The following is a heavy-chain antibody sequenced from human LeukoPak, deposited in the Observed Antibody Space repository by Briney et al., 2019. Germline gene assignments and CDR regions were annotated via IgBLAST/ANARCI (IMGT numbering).Heavy chain of an antibody. V-gene: IGHV3-11*04. CDR2: ISSSGSTI. J-gene: IGHJ4*02. D-gene: IGHD2-15*01. CDR1: GFTFSDYY. Sequence: GGSLRLSCAASGFTFSDYYMSWIRQAPGKGLEWVSYISSSGSTIYYADSVKGRFTISRDNAKNSLYLQMNSLRVEDTAVYYCARDVRYCSGGSCYSGGYWGQGTLVTVSS. CDR3: ARDVRYCSGGSCYSGGY.